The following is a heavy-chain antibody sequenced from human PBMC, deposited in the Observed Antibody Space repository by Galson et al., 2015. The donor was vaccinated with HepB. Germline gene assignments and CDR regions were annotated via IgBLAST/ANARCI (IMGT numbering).Heavy chain of an antibody. CDR2: INAGNGNT. J-gene: IGHJ4*02. V-gene: IGHV1-3*01. Sequence: SVKVSCKASGYTFTSYAMHWVRQAPGQRLEWMGWINAGNGNTKYSQKFQGRVTITRDTSASTAYMELSSLRSEDTAVYYCAREGYSSSWYPVTYYFDYWGQGTLVTVSS. CDR1: GYTFTSYA. D-gene: IGHD6-13*01. CDR3: AREGYSSSWYPVTYYFDY.